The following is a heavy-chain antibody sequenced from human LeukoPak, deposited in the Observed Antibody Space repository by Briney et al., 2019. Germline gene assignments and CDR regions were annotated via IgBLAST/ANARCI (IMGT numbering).Heavy chain of an antibody. CDR3: ARWSVAVAGTASSAFEI. Sequence: SETLSLTCTVSGGSISNYYWSWIRQPAGKGMEWIGRIYSSGSTNYNPSHKSRVTMSVDTSKNQFSLKLSSVTAADTAVYYCARWSVAVAGTASSAFEIWGQGTMVTVSS. CDR1: GGSISNYY. CDR2: IYSSGST. J-gene: IGHJ3*02. V-gene: IGHV4-4*07. D-gene: IGHD6-19*01.